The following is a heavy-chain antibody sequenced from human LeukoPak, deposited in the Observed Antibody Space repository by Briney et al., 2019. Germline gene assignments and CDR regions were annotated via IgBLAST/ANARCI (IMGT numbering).Heavy chain of an antibody. V-gene: IGHV3-30*02. J-gene: IGHJ6*03. CDR1: GFTFNTYG. D-gene: IGHD1-26*01. CDR2: IRYDGSNE. CDR3: ASGLGAEDYYYMDV. Sequence: GGSLRLSCAASGFTFNTYGMHWVRQAPGKGLEWVAFIRYDGSNENYVDSVKGRFTISRDNSKNTLYLQMNTLRTADTAVYYCASGLGAEDYYYMDVWGKGTTVTVSS.